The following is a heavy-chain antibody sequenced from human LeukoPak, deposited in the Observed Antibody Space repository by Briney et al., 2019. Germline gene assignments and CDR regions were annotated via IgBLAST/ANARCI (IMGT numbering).Heavy chain of an antibody. V-gene: IGHV1-69*13. CDR2: IIPIFGTA. CDR3: ARDYSSSPYYFGY. Sequence: SVKVSCKASVGTFSSYAISWVRQAPGQGLEWMGGIIPIFGTANYAQKFQGRVTITADESTSTAYMELSSLRSEDTAVYYCARDYSSSPYYFGYWGQGTLVTVSS. D-gene: IGHD6-6*01. CDR1: VGTFSSYA. J-gene: IGHJ4*02.